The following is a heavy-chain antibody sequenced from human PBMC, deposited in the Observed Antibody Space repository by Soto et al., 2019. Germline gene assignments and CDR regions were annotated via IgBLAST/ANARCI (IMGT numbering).Heavy chain of an antibody. CDR3: ARHGGLKAVPEGALYYYYYGMDV. V-gene: IGHV5-51*01. Sequence: GESLKISCKGSGYSFTSYWIGWVRQMPGKGLEWMGIIYPGDSDTRYSPSFQGQVTISADKSISTAYLQWSSLKASDTAMYYCARHGGLKAVPEGALYYYYYGMDVWGQGTTVTVSS. CDR1: GYSFTSYW. J-gene: IGHJ6*02. CDR2: IYPGDSDT. D-gene: IGHD1-26*01.